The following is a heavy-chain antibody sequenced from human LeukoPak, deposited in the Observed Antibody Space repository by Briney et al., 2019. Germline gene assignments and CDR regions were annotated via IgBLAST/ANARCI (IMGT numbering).Heavy chain of an antibody. Sequence: SETLSLTCAVYGGSISSYYWSWIRQPPGKGLEWIGYIYYSGSTNYNPSLKSRVTISVDTSKNQFSLKLSSVTAADTAVYYCARHPQHALRYFDWTRDAFDIWGQGTMVTVSS. CDR1: GGSISSYY. CDR2: IYYSGST. CDR3: ARHPQHALRYFDWTRDAFDI. J-gene: IGHJ3*02. V-gene: IGHV4-59*08. D-gene: IGHD3-9*01.